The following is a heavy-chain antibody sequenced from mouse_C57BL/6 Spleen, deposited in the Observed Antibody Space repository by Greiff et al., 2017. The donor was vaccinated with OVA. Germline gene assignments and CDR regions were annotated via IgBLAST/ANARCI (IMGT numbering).Heavy chain of an antibody. CDR1: GFTFSDYG. D-gene: IGHD2-4*01. CDR3: ARRGDYDVYYAMDY. Sequence: EVQLQESGGGLVKPGGSLKLSCAASGFTFSDYGMHWVRQAPEKGLEWVAYISSGSSTIYYADTVKGRFTISRDNAKNTLFLQMTSLRSEDTAMYYCARRGDYDVYYAMDYWGQGTSVTVSS. CDR2: ISSGSSTI. J-gene: IGHJ4*01. V-gene: IGHV5-17*01.